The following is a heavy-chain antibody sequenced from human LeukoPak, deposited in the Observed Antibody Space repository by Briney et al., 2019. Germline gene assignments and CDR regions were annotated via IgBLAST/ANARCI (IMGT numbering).Heavy chain of an antibody. V-gene: IGHV3-11*01. D-gene: IGHD3-9*01. CDR3: VSDAGLDTLTGFAGYYFDY. J-gene: IGHJ4*02. CDR2: FSGSGNTT. Sequence: PGGSLRHSCAACGFTLRDYYMRWVRQSPGRGVEGLAYFSGSGNTTYYAVSVKGRFTISRDNAKNSLYLQMNSLRAEDTAVYYCVSDAGLDTLTGFAGYYFDYWGQGTLVTVYS. CDR1: GFTLRDYY.